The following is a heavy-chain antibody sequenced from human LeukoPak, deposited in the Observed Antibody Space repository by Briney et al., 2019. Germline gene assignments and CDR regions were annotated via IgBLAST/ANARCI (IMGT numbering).Heavy chain of an antibody. CDR3: ARAGVGYGDPDAFDI. V-gene: IGHV4-61*02. J-gene: IGHJ3*02. D-gene: IGHD4-17*01. Sequence: PSETLSLTCTVSGDSIRSGSYYWSWIRQPAGKGLEWIGRIYTSGSTDYNPSLKSRVTISVDTSKNQFSLKLSSVTAADTAMFYCARAGVGYGDPDAFDIWGQGTMVTVSS. CDR1: GDSIRSGSYY. CDR2: IYTSGST.